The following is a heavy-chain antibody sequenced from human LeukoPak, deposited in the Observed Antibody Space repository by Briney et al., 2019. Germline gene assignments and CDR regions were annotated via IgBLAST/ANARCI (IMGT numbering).Heavy chain of an antibody. CDR3: ARRSLIAAAGTIDY. CDR2: INHSGST. CDR1: GGSFSGYY. D-gene: IGHD6-13*01. Sequence: SETLSLTCAVYGGSFSGYYWSWIRQPPGKGLEWIGEINHSGSTNYNPSLKSRVTISVDTSKNQFSLKLSSVTAADTAAYYCARRSLIAAAGTIDYWGKGTLVTVSS. J-gene: IGHJ4*02. V-gene: IGHV4-34*01.